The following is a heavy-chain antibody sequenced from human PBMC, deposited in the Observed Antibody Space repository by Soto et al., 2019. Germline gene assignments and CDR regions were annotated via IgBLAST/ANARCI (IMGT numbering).Heavy chain of an antibody. V-gene: IGHV5-10-1*01. Sequence: GECLKMFCRGSGCGCTCYWVGGVRQKTGKGLEWMGRIDPSDSYTNYSPSFQGHVTISADKSISTAYLQWSSLKASDTAMYYCARLGVYSGMDVWGQGTTVTVSS. CDR1: GCGCTCYW. CDR2: IDPSDSYT. D-gene: IGHD3-3*01. J-gene: IGHJ6*02. CDR3: ARLGVYSGMDV.